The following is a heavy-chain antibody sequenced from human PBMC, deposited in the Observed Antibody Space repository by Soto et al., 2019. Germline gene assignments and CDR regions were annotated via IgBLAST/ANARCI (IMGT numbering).Heavy chain of an antibody. V-gene: IGHV1-18*04. Sequence: RASVKVSCQASGYTFTSYGISWVRQAPGQGLEWMGWISAYNGNTNYAQKLQGRVTMTTDTSTSTAYMELRSLRSDDTAVYYCAREAYYYDSSGYVDYWGQGTLVTVSS. D-gene: IGHD3-22*01. J-gene: IGHJ4*02. CDR1: GYTFTSYG. CDR3: AREAYYYDSSGYVDY. CDR2: ISAYNGNT.